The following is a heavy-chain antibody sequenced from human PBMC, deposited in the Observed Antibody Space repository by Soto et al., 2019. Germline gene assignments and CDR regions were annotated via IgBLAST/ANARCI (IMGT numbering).Heavy chain of an antibody. Sequence: GGSLRLSCAASGFTVSSNYMSWVRQAPGKGLEWVSIIYSGGSTYYADSVKGRFTISRDNSKNTLYLQINSLRAEDTAVYYCARDRGPFGYYFDYWGQGTLVTVSS. D-gene: IGHD3-10*01. CDR2: IYSGGST. J-gene: IGHJ4*02. CDR3: ARDRGPFGYYFDY. CDR1: GFTVSSNY. V-gene: IGHV3-66*01.